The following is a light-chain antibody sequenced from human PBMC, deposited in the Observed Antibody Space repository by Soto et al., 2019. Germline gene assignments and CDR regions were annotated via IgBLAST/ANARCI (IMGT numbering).Light chain of an antibody. CDR2: AAS. V-gene: IGKV1-17*01. Sequence: DLQMTQSPSSLSASVVDRVTITCRASQGIRNALGWYQQKPGRAPKRLIYAASSLQSGVPSRFSGSASGTEFTLTISSLQPEDFATYYCLQHNSYPLTFGGGTKVEIK. J-gene: IGKJ4*01. CDR1: QGIRNA. CDR3: LQHNSYPLT.